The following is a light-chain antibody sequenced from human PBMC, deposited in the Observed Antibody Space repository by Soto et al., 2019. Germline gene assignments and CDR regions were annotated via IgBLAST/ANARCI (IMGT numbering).Light chain of an antibody. CDR1: QSVSSGH. Sequence: EDELTPSPGTLVLPPGEIATLSCRASQSVSSGHLAWYQQKRGQAPRLLIYETSTRAPGIPDRFSGSGSGTDFTLTISRLEPEDFAVYHCQQYGASPWTFGQGTKVDI. J-gene: IGKJ1*01. CDR2: ETS. CDR3: QQYGASPWT. V-gene: IGKV3-20*01.